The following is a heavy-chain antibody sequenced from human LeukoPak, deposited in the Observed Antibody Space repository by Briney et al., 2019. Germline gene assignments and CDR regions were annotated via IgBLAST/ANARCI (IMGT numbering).Heavy chain of an antibody. J-gene: IGHJ4*02. Sequence: GGSLRLSCAASGFTFSSYWMSWVRQAPGKGLEWVANIKQDGSEKYYVDSVKGRFTISRDNAKNSLYLQMNSLRAEDTAVYYCARPLTIYDFWSGDSYYLDYWGQGTLVTVSS. CDR2: IKQDGSEK. CDR1: GFTFSSYW. V-gene: IGHV3-7*01. D-gene: IGHD3-3*01. CDR3: ARPLTIYDFWSGDSYYLDY.